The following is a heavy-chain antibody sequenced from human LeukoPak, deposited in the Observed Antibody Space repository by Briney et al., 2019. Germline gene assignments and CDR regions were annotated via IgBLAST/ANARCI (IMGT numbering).Heavy chain of an antibody. D-gene: IGHD2-2*02. V-gene: IGHV3-23*01. J-gene: IGHJ4*02. CDR1: GFTFSSYA. Sequence: GGSLRLSCAASGFTFSSYAMSWVRQAPGKGLEWVSAISGSGGSTYYADSVKGRFTISRDNPKNTLYLQMNSLRAEDAAVYYCATRSGDCSSTSCYSHYWGQGTLVTVSS. CDR3: ATRSGDCSSTSCYSHY. CDR2: ISGSGGST.